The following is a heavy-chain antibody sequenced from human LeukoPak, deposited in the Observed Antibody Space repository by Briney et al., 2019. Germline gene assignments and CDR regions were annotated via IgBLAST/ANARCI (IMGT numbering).Heavy chain of an antibody. Sequence: SETLSLTCAVYGGSFSGYYWSWIRQQPGKGLEWIGYIYYSGSTYYNPSLKSRVTISVDTSKNQFSLKLSSVTAADTAVYYCARGWVVVVAATAHNWFDPWGQGTLVTVSS. J-gene: IGHJ5*02. CDR1: GGSFSGYY. CDR2: IYYSGST. V-gene: IGHV4-31*11. D-gene: IGHD2-15*01. CDR3: ARGWVVVVAATAHNWFDP.